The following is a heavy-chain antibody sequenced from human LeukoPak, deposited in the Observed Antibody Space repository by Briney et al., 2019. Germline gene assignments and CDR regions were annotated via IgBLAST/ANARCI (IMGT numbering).Heavy chain of an antibody. D-gene: IGHD2-8*01. Sequence: ASVKVSCKASGYTFTSYGISWVRQAPGQGLEWMGWISAYSGNTNYAQKLQGRVTMTTDTSTSTAYMELRSLRSDDTAVYYCARDEDCTNGVCSFDYWGQGTLVTVSS. CDR3: ARDEDCTNGVCSFDY. CDR2: ISAYSGNT. J-gene: IGHJ4*02. V-gene: IGHV1-18*01. CDR1: GYTFTSYG.